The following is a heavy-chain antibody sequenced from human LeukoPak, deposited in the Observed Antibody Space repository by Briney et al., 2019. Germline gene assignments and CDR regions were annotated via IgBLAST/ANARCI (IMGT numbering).Heavy chain of an antibody. CDR1: GYTFTGYY. CDR3: ARSLMAVAGIDY. CDR2: INPNSGGT. Sequence: ASVKVSCKASGYTFTGYYMHWVRQAPGQGLEWMGWINPNSGGTNYAQKLQGRVTMTTDTSTNTAYMELRSLRSDDTAVYFCARSLMAVAGIDYWGQGTLVTVSS. J-gene: IGHJ4*02. V-gene: IGHV1-2*02. D-gene: IGHD6-19*01.